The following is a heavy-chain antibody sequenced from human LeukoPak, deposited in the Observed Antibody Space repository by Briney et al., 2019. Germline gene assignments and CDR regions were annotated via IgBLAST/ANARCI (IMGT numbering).Heavy chain of an antibody. J-gene: IGHJ6*02. CDR2: INHSGST. V-gene: IGHV4-34*01. D-gene: IGHD4-11*01. Sequence: GSLRLSCTASGFTFGDYAMSWFRQAPGKGLEWVGEINHSGSTNYNPSLKSRVTISVDTSKNQFSLKLSSVTAADTAVYYCARGYSNYVSYYYYGMDVWGQGTTVTVSS. CDR1: GFTFGDYA. CDR3: ARGYSNYVSYYYYGMDV.